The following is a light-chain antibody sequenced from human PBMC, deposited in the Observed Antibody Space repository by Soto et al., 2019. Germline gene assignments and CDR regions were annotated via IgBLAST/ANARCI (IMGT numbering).Light chain of an antibody. CDR1: QDIDTY. Sequence: DIQMTQFPSSLSAFVGERVTITCRASQDIDTYVNWYRFKTGEAPKLLIYFASSLQTGVPYRFSGSGAGADFTLTIVNLQPEDSGVYYCQQSYSVPRLTFGPGT. J-gene: IGKJ5*01. CDR3: QQSYSVPRLT. V-gene: IGKV1-39*01. CDR2: FAS.